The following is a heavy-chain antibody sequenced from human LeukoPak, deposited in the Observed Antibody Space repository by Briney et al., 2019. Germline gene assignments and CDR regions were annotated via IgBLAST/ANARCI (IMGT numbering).Heavy chain of an antibody. Sequence: SQTLSLTCAISGDSVSSNSAAWNWIRQSPSRGLEWLGRTYYRSKWYNDYAVSVKSRITINPDTSKNQFSLQLNSATPEDTAVYYCARVYLDEWELPLGLGTFDYWGQGTLVTVSS. V-gene: IGHV6-1*01. J-gene: IGHJ4*02. CDR2: TYYRSKWYN. D-gene: IGHD1-26*01. CDR1: GDSVSSNSAA. CDR3: ARVYLDEWELPLGLGTFDY.